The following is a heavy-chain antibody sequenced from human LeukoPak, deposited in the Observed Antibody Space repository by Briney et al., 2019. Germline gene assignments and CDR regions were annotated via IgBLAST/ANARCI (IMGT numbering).Heavy chain of an antibody. J-gene: IGHJ3*02. V-gene: IGHV1-69*06. D-gene: IGHD6-13*01. CDR3: ARDRERYSSSWTDAFDI. Sequence: ASVKVSCKASGGTFSSYAISWVRQAPGQGLEWMGGIIPIFGTANYAQKFQGRVTITADKSTSTAYMELSSLRSEDTAVYYCARDRERYSSSWTDAFDIWGQGTMVTVSS. CDR1: GGTFSSYA. CDR2: IIPIFGTA.